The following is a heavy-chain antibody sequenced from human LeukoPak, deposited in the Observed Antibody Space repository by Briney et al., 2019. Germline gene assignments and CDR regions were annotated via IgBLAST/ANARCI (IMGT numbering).Heavy chain of an antibody. Sequence: PSETLSLTCTVSGGSISSYYWSWIRQSPGKGLEWIGYIYYSGSTNYNPSLKSRVTISVDTSKNQFSLKLSSVTAADTAVYYCARGPDGYSAYCGGDCYSIDYWGQGTLVTVSS. CDR2: IYYSGST. CDR1: GGSISSYY. V-gene: IGHV4-59*08. CDR3: ARGPDGYSAYCGGDCYSIDY. J-gene: IGHJ4*02. D-gene: IGHD2-21*02.